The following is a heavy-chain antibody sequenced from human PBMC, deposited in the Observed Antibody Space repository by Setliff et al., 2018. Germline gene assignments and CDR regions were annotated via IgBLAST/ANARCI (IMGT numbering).Heavy chain of an antibody. CDR3: AKELIEVLMTGLEF. V-gene: IGHV3-30*02. J-gene: IGHJ4*02. CDR1: ESTFSSFG. CDR2: IRYDGSYE. Sequence: PGGSLRLSCTASESTFSSFGMHWVRQAPGKGLEWVGFIRYDGSYEYYADSVRGRFTISRDNSKNTVYLQMNSLRPEDTAAYFCAKELIEVLMTGLEFWGQGTMVTVSS. D-gene: IGHD3-22*01.